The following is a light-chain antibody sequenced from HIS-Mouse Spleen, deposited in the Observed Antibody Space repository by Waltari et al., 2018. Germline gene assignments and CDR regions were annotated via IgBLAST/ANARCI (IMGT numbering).Light chain of an antibody. Sequence: SYEPTQTPSVSVSPGQTARIIRRGDAFPKKYAFWSQQKAGQAPVLVIYEDSKRPSGIPDRFSGSSSGTMATLTISGAQVEDEADYYCYSTDSSGNHRVFGGGTKLTVL. V-gene: IGLV3-10*01. CDR3: YSTDSSGNHRV. CDR2: EDS. J-gene: IGLJ2*01. CDR1: AFPKKY.